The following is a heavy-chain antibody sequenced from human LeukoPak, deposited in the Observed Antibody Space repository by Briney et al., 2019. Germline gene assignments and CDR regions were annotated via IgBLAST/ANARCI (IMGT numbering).Heavy chain of an antibody. V-gene: IGHV4-4*07. J-gene: IGHJ5*02. CDR2: TYLGGST. CDR3: ARVFHQ. CDR1: GGSMNSDY. Sequence: SETLSLTCTVSGGSMNSDYWTWIRQPAGKGLEWIGLTYLGGSTNYNPSLKSRVTMSLDTSKNQFSLELRSVTAADTAVYYCARVFHQWGQGALVIVSS.